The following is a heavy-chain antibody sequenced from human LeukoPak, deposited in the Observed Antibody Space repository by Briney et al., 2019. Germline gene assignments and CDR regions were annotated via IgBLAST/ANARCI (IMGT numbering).Heavy chain of an antibody. J-gene: IGHJ4*02. D-gene: IGHD1-26*01. CDR1: GFTFSDYY. CDR3: AGGSIVGATFVWITPFFDY. V-gene: IGHV3-11*01. CDR2: ISSSGSTI. Sequence: GGSLRLSCAASGFTFSDYYMSWIRQAPGKGLEGVSYISSSGSTIYYADSVKGRFTISRDNAKNSLYLQMNSLRAEDTAVYYCAGGSIVGATFVWITPFFDYWGQGTLVTVSS.